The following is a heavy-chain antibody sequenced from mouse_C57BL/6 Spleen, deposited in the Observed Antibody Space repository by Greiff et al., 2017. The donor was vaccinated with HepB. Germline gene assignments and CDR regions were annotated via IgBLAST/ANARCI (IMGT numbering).Heavy chain of an antibody. CDR2: ISSGGDYI. D-gene: IGHD3-2*02. CDR1: GFTFSSYA. CDR3: TREGQLRLRSYFDY. V-gene: IGHV5-9-1*02. Sequence: EVKVVESGEGLVKPGGSLKLSCAASGFTFSSYAMSWVRQTPEKRLEWVAYISSGGDYIYYADTVKGRFTISRDNARNTLYLQMSSLKSEDTAMYYCTREGQLRLRSYFDYWGQGTTLTVSS. J-gene: IGHJ2*01.